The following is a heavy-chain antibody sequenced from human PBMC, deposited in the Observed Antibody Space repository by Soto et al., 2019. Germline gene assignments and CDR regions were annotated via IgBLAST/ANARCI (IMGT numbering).Heavy chain of an antibody. CDR2: INNSGST. V-gene: IGHV4-61*01. Sequence: QVQLQESGPGLVKPSETLSLTCIVSGGSVSSVTYYWSWIRQPPGKGLEWIGYINNSGSTKYNPSLKSRVTMSLDTSKNQFSLKLISVTAENTAVYYCARADDYNSSWFDPWGQGTLVPVSS. CDR1: GGSVSSVTYY. J-gene: IGHJ5*02. D-gene: IGHD4-4*01. CDR3: ARADDYNSSWFDP.